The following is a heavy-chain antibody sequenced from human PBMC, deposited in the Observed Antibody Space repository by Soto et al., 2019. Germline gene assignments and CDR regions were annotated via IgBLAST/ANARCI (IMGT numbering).Heavy chain of an antibody. Sequence: GGCLRLSWAASGFTLSSYWMHWVRQAPGKGLVWVSRINSDGSSTSYADCVKGRFTISRDNAKNTLYLQMNSLRGEDTAVFYRARDSGPVRDSGGWHSYYCG. CDR2: INSDGSST. CDR3: ARDSGPVRDSGGWHSYYCG. V-gene: IGHV3-74*01. D-gene: IGHD6-19*01. J-gene: IGHJ6*01. CDR1: GFTLSSYW.